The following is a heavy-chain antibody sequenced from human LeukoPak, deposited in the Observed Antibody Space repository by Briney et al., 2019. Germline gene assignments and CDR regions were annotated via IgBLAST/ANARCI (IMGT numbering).Heavy chain of an antibody. CDR2: INSDGSST. D-gene: IGHD3-22*01. CDR1: GFTFSSYW. CDR3: ARYYYDSSGDYGMDV. J-gene: IGHJ6*02. V-gene: IGHV3-74*01. Sequence: GGSLRLSCAASGFTFSSYWMHWVRHAPGKGLVWVSRINSDGSSTSYADSVKGRFTISRDNAKNTLYLQMNSLRAEDTAVYYCARYYYDSSGDYGMDVWGQGTTVTVSS.